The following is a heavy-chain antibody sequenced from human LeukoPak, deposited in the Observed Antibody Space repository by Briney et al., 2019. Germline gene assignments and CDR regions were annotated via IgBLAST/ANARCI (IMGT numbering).Heavy chain of an antibody. J-gene: IGHJ5*02. CDR1: GFTFSSYA. CDR3: ARGSITIFGGIEKFDP. Sequence: GGSLRLSCAASGFTFSSYAMSWVRQAPGKGLEWVSAISGSGGSTYYADSVKGRFTISRDNAKNSLYLQMNSLRAEDTAVYYCARGSITIFGGIEKFDPWGQGTLVTVSS. CDR2: ISGSGGST. D-gene: IGHD3-3*01. V-gene: IGHV3-23*01.